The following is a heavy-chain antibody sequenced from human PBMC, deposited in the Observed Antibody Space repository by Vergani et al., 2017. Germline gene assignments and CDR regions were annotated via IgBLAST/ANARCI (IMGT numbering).Heavy chain of an antibody. CDR3: AKHQQQLPIYWYFDL. J-gene: IGHJ2*01. Sequence: QLVESGGGWVQPGGSLRLSCVVSGFDFSSYIMNWVRQAPGKGLEWVSAISGSGGSTYYADSVKGRFTISRDNSKNTLYLQMNSLRAEDTAVYYCAKHQQQLPIYWYFDLWGRGTLVTVSS. D-gene: IGHD6-13*01. V-gene: IGHV3-23*04. CDR1: GFDFSSYI. CDR2: ISGSGGST.